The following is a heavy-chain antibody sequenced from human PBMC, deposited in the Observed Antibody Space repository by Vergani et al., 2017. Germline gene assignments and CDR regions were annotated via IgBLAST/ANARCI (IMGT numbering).Heavy chain of an antibody. Sequence: EVQLVESGGGLVQPGGSLRLSCAASGFTFSSYAMSWVRQAPGKGLEWVSAISGSGGSTYYADSVKGRFTISRDNSKNTLYLQMNSLRAEDTAVYYCAKDLGSPYGSGSYFSPGNYYFDYWGQGTLVTVSS. D-gene: IGHD3-10*01. V-gene: IGHV3-23*04. CDR3: AKDLGSPYGSGSYFSPGNYYFDY. J-gene: IGHJ4*02. CDR2: ISGSGGST. CDR1: GFTFSSYA.